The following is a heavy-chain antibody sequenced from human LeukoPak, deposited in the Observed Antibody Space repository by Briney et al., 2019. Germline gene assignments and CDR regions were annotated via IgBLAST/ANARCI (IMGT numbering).Heavy chain of an antibody. CDR1: GGTFSSYA. J-gene: IGHJ5*02. D-gene: IGHD3-22*01. V-gene: IGHV1-69*13. Sequence: ASVKVSCKASGGTFSSYAISWVRQAPGQGLEWMGGIIPIFGTANYAQKFQGRVTITADESTSTAYMELSSLRSEDTAVYYCARERTYYYDSSGYYNWFDPWGQGTLVTVSS. CDR3: ARERTYYYDSSGYYNWFDP. CDR2: IIPIFGTA.